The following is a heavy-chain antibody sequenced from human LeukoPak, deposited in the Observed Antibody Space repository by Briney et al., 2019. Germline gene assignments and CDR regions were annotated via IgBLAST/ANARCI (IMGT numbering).Heavy chain of an antibody. CDR3: AKDAPDYDYVWGSYRPYYYYYMDV. V-gene: IGHV3-23*01. D-gene: IGHD3-16*02. CDR1: GFSFSSYG. Sequence: GGSLRLSCAAFGFSFSSYGMSWVRQAPGKGLEWVSAISDSGRSTYYADSAKGRFTISRDKSKNTLYLQINSLRAEDTAVYYCAKDAPDYDYVWGSYRPYYYYYMDVWDKGTTVTISS. CDR2: ISDSGRST. J-gene: IGHJ6*03.